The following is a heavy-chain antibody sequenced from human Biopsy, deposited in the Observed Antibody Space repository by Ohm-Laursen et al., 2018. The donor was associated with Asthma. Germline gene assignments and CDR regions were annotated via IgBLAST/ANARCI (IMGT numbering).Heavy chain of an antibody. V-gene: IGHV4-4*03. D-gene: IGHD2-21*02. CDR3: ARGVDRVTGLLDHFDS. CDR1: GGSISVSNW. Sequence: PGTLSLTCDVSGGSISVSNWWSWVRQPPGRGLEWIGQIYHLGNANYNPSLKSRVTISIDASKNQFSLKLTSVTAADTAVYYCARGVDRVTGLLDHFDSWGQGTLVTVSS. J-gene: IGHJ4*02. CDR2: IYHLGNA.